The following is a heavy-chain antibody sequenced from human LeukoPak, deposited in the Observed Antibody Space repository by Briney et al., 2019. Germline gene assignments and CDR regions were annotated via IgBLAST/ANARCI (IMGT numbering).Heavy chain of an antibody. Sequence: SETLSLTCTVAGGSISSYYWSWIRQPPGKGLEWIGYIYYSGSTNYNPSLKSRVTISVDTSKNQFSLKLSSVTAADTAVYYCARQLPYYYDSSGYYNPFDYWGQGTLVTVSS. CDR1: GGSISSYY. V-gene: IGHV4-59*08. CDR3: ARQLPYYYDSSGYYNPFDY. CDR2: IYYSGST. J-gene: IGHJ4*02. D-gene: IGHD3-22*01.